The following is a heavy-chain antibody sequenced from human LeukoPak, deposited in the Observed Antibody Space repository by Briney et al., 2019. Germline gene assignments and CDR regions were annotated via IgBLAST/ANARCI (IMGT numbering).Heavy chain of an antibody. CDR1: GSTFSSYG. J-gene: IGHJ6*03. CDR3: ARGLGYCSSSKCSPGYYMDV. CDR2: ISSSGTYT. Sequence: GGSLRLSCAASGSTFSSYGMNWVRQTPGKGLEWVSRISSSGTYTDYADSVKGRFTISRDNARSSLYLQMNSLRVEDTALYYCARGLGYCSSSKCSPGYYMDVWGKGTTATVFS. V-gene: IGHV3-21*06. D-gene: IGHD2-2*01.